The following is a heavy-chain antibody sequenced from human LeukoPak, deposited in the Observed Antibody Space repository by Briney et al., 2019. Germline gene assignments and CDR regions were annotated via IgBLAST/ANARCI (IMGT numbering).Heavy chain of an antibody. CDR1: GGTFSRYA. Sequence: VSSVKVSCKASGGTFSRYAISWVRQAPGQGLEWMGGIIPMFGIANYAQKFQGRVTITADESTSTAYMELSSLRSEDTAVYYCARDRPYTGGWRGFDYWGQGTLVPVSS. V-gene: IGHV1-69*01. J-gene: IGHJ4*02. CDR3: ARDRPYTGGWRGFDY. CDR2: IIPMFGIA. D-gene: IGHD6-19*01.